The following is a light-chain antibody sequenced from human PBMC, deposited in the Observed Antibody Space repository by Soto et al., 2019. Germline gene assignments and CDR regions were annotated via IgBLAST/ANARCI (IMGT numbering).Light chain of an antibody. Sequence: QSALTQPASVSGSPGQSISISCTGPSSDVGGYNYVSWYQQHPGKAPKLMIYDVSNRPSGVSNRFSGSKSGNTASLTISGLQAEDEADYYCFSYTSTTTHVVFGGGTKLTVL. CDR2: DVS. CDR3: FSYTSTTTHVV. J-gene: IGLJ2*01. V-gene: IGLV2-14*01. CDR1: SSDVGGYNY.